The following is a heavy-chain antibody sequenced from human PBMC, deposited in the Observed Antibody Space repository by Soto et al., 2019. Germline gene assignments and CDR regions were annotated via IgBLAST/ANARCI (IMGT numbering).Heavy chain of an antibody. CDR1: GDSFSSYA. J-gene: IGHJ4*02. V-gene: IGHV1-69*01. CDR3: ARKAGGGNYYILDF. D-gene: IGHD2-15*01. CDR2: IIPILTTA. Sequence: QVQVVQSGAEVKKPGSSVKVSCKVSGDSFSSYAISWLRQAPGQGLEWMGGIIPILTTANYAQKFQDRVTLTADESTSTAYMEVSSLTSEDTAVYYCARKAGGGNYYILDFWGQGTLVTVSS.